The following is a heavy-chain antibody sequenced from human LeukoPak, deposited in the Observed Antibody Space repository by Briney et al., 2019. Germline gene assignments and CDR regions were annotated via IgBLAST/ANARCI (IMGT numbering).Heavy chain of an antibody. CDR1: GGSISSYY. Sequence: PSETLSLTCTVSGGSISSYYWSWIRQPPGEGLVWIGHIYYSGSTNYSPSLKSRVTISVDTSKKQFSLKVTSVTAADTAVYYCARDAYSSGWYYFDYWGQGTLVTVSS. CDR2: IYYSGST. J-gene: IGHJ4*02. CDR3: ARDAYSSGWYYFDY. D-gene: IGHD6-19*01. V-gene: IGHV4-59*01.